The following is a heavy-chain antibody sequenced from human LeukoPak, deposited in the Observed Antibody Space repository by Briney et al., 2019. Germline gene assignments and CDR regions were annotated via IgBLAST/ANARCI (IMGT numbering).Heavy chain of an antibody. D-gene: IGHD4-17*01. J-gene: IGHJ4*02. CDR1: GGSISSYY. CDR2: IHYSGST. CDR3: AREGLYGDYVDY. Sequence: SETLSLTCTVSGGSISSYYWSWIRQPPGKGLEWIGYIHYSGSTNYNPSLKSRVTISQDTSNSQFSLKLSSVTAADTAVYYCAREGLYGDYVDYWGQGTLVTVSS. V-gene: IGHV4-59*12.